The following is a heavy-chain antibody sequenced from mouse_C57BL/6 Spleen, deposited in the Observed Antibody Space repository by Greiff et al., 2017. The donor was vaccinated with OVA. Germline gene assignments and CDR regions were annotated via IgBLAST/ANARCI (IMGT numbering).Heavy chain of an antibody. CDR2: IDPSDSET. Sequence: QVQLQQPGAELVRPGSSVKLSCKASGYTFTSYWMHWVKQRPIQGLEWIGNIDPSDSETHYNQKFKDKATLTVDKSSSTAYMQLSSLTSEDSAVYYCAFYYYGSSYYAMDYWGQGTSVPVSS. CDR3: AFYYYGSSYYAMDY. V-gene: IGHV1-52*01. CDR1: GYTFTSYW. D-gene: IGHD1-1*01. J-gene: IGHJ4*01.